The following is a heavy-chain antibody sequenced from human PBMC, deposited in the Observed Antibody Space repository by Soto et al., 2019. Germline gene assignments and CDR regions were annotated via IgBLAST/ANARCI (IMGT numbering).Heavy chain of an antibody. CDR1: GFTVSSNY. J-gene: IGHJ6*02. D-gene: IGHD4-17*01. Sequence: EVQLVECGGGLIQPGGSLRLSCAASGFTVSSNYMSWVRQAPGKGLDWVSILYSGGTTYYADSVKGRFTISRDDSANTVYLQMNSLRVDDTAVYYCARDQRAAHDYGDYYGMDVWGHGTTVTVSS. V-gene: IGHV3-53*01. CDR3: ARDQRAAHDYGDYYGMDV. CDR2: LYSGGTT.